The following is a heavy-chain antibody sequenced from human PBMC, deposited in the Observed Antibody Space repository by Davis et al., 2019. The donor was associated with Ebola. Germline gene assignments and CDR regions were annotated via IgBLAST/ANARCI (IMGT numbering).Heavy chain of an antibody. V-gene: IGHV3-48*04. CDR1: GFTFSSYN. CDR3: ARGHSAYDYWGLNY. J-gene: IGHJ4*02. Sequence: PGGSLRLSCAASGFTFSSYNMNWVRQAPGKGLEWVSYISSSSSTIYYADSVKGRFTISRDNAKNSLYLQMNSLRADDTAVYYCARGHSAYDYWGLNYWGQGTLVTVSS. D-gene: IGHD5-12*01. CDR2: ISSSSSTI.